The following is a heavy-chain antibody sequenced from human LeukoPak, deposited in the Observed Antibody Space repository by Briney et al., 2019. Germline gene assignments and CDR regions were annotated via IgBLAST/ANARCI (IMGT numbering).Heavy chain of an antibody. D-gene: IGHD1/OR15-1a*01. Sequence: GGSLRLSCTASGFTFGDYAMSWVRQAPGKGLEWVGFIRSKAYGGTTEYAASVKGRFTISRDDSKSIAYLQMNSLKTEDTAVYYCTRGGDNWNNAPFDYWGQGTLVTVSS. CDR2: IRSKAYGGTT. V-gene: IGHV3-49*04. J-gene: IGHJ4*02. CDR1: GFTFGDYA. CDR3: TRGGDNWNNAPFDY.